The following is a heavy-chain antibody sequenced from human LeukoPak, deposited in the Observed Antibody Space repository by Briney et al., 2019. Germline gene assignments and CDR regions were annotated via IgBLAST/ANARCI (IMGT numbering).Heavy chain of an antibody. CDR1: GGSISSSNW. D-gene: IGHD3-10*01. Sequence: PSETLSLTCAVSGGSISSSNWWSWVRQPPGKGLEWIGEIYHSGSTNYNPSLKSRVTISVDKSKNQFSLKLSSVTAADTAVYYCARDGLLWFGELSYDAFDIWGQGTMVTVSS. CDR2: IYHSGST. V-gene: IGHV4-4*02. CDR3: ARDGLLWFGELSYDAFDI. J-gene: IGHJ3*02.